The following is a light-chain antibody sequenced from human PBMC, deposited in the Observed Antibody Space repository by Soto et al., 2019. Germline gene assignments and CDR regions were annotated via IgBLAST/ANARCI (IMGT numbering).Light chain of an antibody. CDR3: QEYNSYSWT. Sequence: DIQMTQSPSTLSGSVGDRVTINCRASQTISSWLAWYQQKPGKAPKLLIYQASSLEVGVPLRFSGSGSGTEFTLTINSLQPDDFATYYCQEYNSYSWTFGQGTKVDIK. V-gene: IGKV1-5*03. CDR2: QAS. J-gene: IGKJ1*01. CDR1: QTISSW.